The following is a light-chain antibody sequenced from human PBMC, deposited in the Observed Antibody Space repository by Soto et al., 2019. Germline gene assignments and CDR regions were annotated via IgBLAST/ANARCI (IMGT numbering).Light chain of an antibody. V-gene: IGKV3D-15*01. CDR2: SAS. J-gene: IGKJ4*01. CDR3: QQYNNWPPRP. Sequence: EIVMPQSPATLSVSPGERATLSSRTSQSVNYNLAWYQQKPGQAPRLLIYSASTRATGTPARFSGSGSGTEFTLTISRLQSEDFVVFYCQQYNNWPPRPFGGGTKVDI. CDR1: QSVNYN.